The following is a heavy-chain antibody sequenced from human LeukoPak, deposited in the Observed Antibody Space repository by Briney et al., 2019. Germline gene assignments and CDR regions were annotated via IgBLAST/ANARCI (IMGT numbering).Heavy chain of an antibody. V-gene: IGHV4-39*07. CDR3: ARDARYFDRDIRSYYYGMDV. D-gene: IGHD3-9*01. CDR2: IYYSGST. CDR1: GGSISSSSYY. Sequence: SETLSLTCTVSGGSISSSSYYWGWIRQPPGKGLEWIGSIYYSGSTYYNPSLKSRVTISVDTSKNQFSLKLSSVTAADTAVYYCARDARYFDRDIRSYYYGMDVWGQGTTVTVSS. J-gene: IGHJ6*02.